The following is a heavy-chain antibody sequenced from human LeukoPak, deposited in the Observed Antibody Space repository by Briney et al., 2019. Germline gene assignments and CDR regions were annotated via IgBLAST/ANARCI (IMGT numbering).Heavy chain of an antibody. CDR3: ARLHDYYYHMDV. J-gene: IGHJ6*03. CDR2: INSDGSST. V-gene: IGHV3-74*01. CDR1: GFTFSSYW. D-gene: IGHD4-11*01. Sequence: PGGSLRLSCAASGFTFSSYWMHWVRQAPGKGLVWVSRINSDGSSTSYADSVKGRFTISRDNAKNTLYLQMNSLRDEDTAVYYCARLHDYYYHMDVWGKGTTVTISS.